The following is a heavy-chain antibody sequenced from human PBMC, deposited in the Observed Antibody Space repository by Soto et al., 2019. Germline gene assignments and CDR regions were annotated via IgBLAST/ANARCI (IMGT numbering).Heavy chain of an antibody. Sequence: EVQLLESGGGLVQPEGSLRLSCAASGFTFSSYAMSWVRQAPGKGLEWVSTINGGDGSTYYGDPVKGRFTISRDDSKNTLYLQMNSLRAEDTAVYYCAKIPIMTTVTHYFDYWGQGTLVTVSS. J-gene: IGHJ4*02. V-gene: IGHV3-23*01. CDR3: AKIPIMTTVTHYFDY. CDR2: INGGDGST. D-gene: IGHD4-17*01. CDR1: GFTFSSYA.